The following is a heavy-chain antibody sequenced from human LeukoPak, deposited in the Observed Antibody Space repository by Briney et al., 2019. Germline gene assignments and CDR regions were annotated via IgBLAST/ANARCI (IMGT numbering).Heavy chain of an antibody. CDR1: GFTFSSYA. J-gene: IGHJ4*02. CDR2: ISGSGGST. D-gene: IGHD3-22*01. V-gene: IGHV3-23*01. CDR3: AKLLSVIPTYYYDSSFDY. Sequence: PGGSLRLSCAASGFTFSSYAMSWVRQAPGKGLEWVSAISGSGGSTYYADSVKGRFTISRDNSKNTLYLQMNSLRAEDTAVYYCAKLLSVIPTYYYDSSFDYWGQGTLVTVSS.